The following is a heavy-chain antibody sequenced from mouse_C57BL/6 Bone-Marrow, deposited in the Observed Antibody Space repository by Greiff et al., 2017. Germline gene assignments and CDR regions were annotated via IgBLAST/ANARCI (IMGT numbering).Heavy chain of an antibody. CDR2: IDPSDSYT. D-gene: IGHD1-1*01. CDR1: GYTFTSYW. Sequence: QVQLKQPGAELVMPGASVKLSCKASGYTFTSYWMHWVKQRPGQGLEWIGEIDPSDSYTNYNQKFKGKSTLTVDKSSSTAYMQLSSLTSEDSAVYYCARPLYYYGSSYGYAMDYWGQGTSVTVSS. J-gene: IGHJ4*01. V-gene: IGHV1-69*01. CDR3: ARPLYYYGSSYGYAMDY.